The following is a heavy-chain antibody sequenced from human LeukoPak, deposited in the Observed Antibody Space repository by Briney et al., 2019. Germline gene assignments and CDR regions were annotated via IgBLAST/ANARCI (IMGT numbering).Heavy chain of an antibody. CDR1: GFTVNNNY. V-gene: IGHV3-53*01. J-gene: IGHJ4*02. CDR3: AKTLRSTMIVVVTYFDY. D-gene: IGHD3-22*01. CDR2: ISSGGST. Sequence: GGSLRLSCVASGFTVNNNYMNWVRQGPGKGLEWVSVISSGGSTYYADSVTGRFTISRDNSKNTLYLQMNSLRAEDTAVYYCAKTLRSTMIVVVTYFDYWGQGTLVTVSS.